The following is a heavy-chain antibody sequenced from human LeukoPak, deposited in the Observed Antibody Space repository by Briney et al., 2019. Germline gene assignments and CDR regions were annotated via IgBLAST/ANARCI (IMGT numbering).Heavy chain of an antibody. D-gene: IGHD6-13*01. V-gene: IGHV3-11*01. Sequence: PGGSLRLSCAASGFTFSDYYMSWIRQAPGKGLEWVSYISSSGSTIYYADSVKGRFTISRDNAKNSLYLQMNSLRAEDTAVYYCARVGSSSWTRAFDIWGQGTMVTVSS. CDR3: ARVGSSSWTRAFDI. CDR2: ISSSGSTI. J-gene: IGHJ3*02. CDR1: GFTFSDYY.